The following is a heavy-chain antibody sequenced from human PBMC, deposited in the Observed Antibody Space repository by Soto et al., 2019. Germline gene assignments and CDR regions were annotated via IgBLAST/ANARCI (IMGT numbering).Heavy chain of an antibody. V-gene: IGHV4-59*01. CDR1: GGSISSYY. J-gene: IGHJ6*02. D-gene: IGHD6-13*01. CDR3: ARDRIAAAGIDYYYGMDV. Sequence: TSETLSLTCTVSGGSISSYYWSWIRQPPGKGLEWIGYIYYSGSTNYNPSLKSRVTISVDTSKNQFSLKLSSVTAADTAVYYCARDRIAAAGIDYYYGMDVWGQGTTVTVSS. CDR2: IYYSGST.